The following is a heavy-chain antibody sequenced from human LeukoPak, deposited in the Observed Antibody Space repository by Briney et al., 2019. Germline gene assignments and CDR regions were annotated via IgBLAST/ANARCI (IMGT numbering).Heavy chain of an antibody. J-gene: IGHJ4*02. D-gene: IGHD3-9*01. CDR2: IKQDGSEK. V-gene: IGHV3-7*01. CDR3: AKLYDILTGYYRDRRDFDY. Sequence: PGGSLRLSCAASGFTFSSYWMSWVRQAPGKGLEWVANIKQDGSEKYYVDSVKGRFTISRDNAKNSLYLQMNSLRAEDMAVYYCAKLYDILTGYYRDRRDFDYWGQGTLVTVSS. CDR1: GFTFSSYW.